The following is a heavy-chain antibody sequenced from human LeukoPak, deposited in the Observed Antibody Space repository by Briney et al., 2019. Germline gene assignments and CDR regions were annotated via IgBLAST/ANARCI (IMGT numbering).Heavy chain of an antibody. V-gene: IGHV4-30-2*01. J-gene: IGHJ5*02. D-gene: IGHD3-10*01. CDR3: ARGPTMVRGVRTKWFDP. CDR1: GGSISSGGYY. Sequence: PSETLSLTCTVSGGSISSGGYYWSWIRQPPGKGLEWIGYIYHSGSTYHNPSLKSRVTISVDTSKNQFSLKLSSVTAADTAVYYCARGPTMVRGVRTKWFDPWGQGTLVTVSS. CDR2: IYHSGST.